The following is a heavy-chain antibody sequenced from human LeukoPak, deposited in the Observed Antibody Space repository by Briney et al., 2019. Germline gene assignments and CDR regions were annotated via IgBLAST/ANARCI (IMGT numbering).Heavy chain of an antibody. V-gene: IGHV3-21*01. CDR3: ARDRERITMVRGVPFDY. CDR1: GFTFSSYS. CDR2: ISSSSSYI. Sequence: PGGSLRLSCAASGFTFSSYSMNWVRQAPGKGLEWVSSISSSSSYIYYADSVKGRFTISRDNAKNSLYLQMNSPRAEDTAVYYCARDRERITMVRGVPFDYWGQGTLVTVSS. J-gene: IGHJ4*02. D-gene: IGHD3-10*01.